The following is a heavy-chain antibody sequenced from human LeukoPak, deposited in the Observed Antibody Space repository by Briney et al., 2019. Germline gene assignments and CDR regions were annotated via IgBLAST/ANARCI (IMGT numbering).Heavy chain of an antibody. CDR2: IYYSGTT. V-gene: IGHV4-31*03. CDR3: ARENTVTFDY. Sequence: SETLSLTCTVSGGSISSGGYYRSWIRQHPGKGLELIGYIYYSGTTYYNPSLKSRVTISVDTSENQFSLRLSSVTAADTAVYYCARENTVTFDYWGQGTLVTVSS. D-gene: IGHD4-11*01. J-gene: IGHJ4*02. CDR1: GGSISSGGYY.